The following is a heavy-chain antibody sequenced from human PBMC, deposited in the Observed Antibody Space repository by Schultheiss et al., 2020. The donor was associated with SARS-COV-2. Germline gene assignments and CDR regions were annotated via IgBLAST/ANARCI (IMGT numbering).Heavy chain of an antibody. J-gene: IGHJ3*02. V-gene: IGHV3-23*01. Sequence: GESLKISCAASGFTFSSYAMSWVRQAPGKGLEWVSAISGSGGSTYYADSVKGRFTISRDNSKNTLYLQMNSLRAEDTAVYYCAKLGPESGIAVAAGAFDIWGQGTMVTVSS. CDR3: AKLGPESGIAVAAGAFDI. D-gene: IGHD6-19*01. CDR2: ISGSGGST. CDR1: GFTFSSYA.